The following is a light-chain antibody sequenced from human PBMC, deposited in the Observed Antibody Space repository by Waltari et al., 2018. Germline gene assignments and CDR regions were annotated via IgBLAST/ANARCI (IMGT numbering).Light chain of an antibody. CDR3: NSFTSSSTWV. J-gene: IGLJ3*02. Sequence: QSALTQPASVSGSPGQSITISCSGPRSDVGGYVYVSWYQQHPGNAPKLMIYEVSNRPSGVSDRFSGSKSGNTASLTISGLQAEDEADYYCNSFTSSSTWVFGGGTKVTVL. CDR1: RSDVGGYVY. CDR2: EVS. V-gene: IGLV2-14*01.